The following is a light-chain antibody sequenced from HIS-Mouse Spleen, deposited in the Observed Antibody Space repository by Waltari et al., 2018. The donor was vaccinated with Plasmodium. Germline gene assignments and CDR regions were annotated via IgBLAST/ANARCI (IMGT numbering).Light chain of an antibody. CDR3: YSTDSSGNHRV. J-gene: IGLJ3*02. CDR1: ALPNKY. CDR2: EDS. Sequence: SYELTQPPSVSVSPGHTARITCSGDALPNKYAYWYQQKSGQAPVLVIYEDSKRPSGITERFSGSSSGTMATLTISGAQVEDEADYYCYSTDSSGNHRVFGGGTKLTVL. V-gene: IGLV3-10*01.